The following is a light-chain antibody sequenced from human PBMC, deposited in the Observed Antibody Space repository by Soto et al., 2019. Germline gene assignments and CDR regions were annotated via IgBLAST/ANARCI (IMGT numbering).Light chain of an antibody. Sequence: QSVLTQPPSASGTPGQRVTISCSGSSSNIGSNTVNWYQQFPGTAPKLLIFSNNQRPSGVPDRFSGSKSGTSASLAISGLQSEDEADYSCAAWDDSLNGLYVFGTGTKLTVL. V-gene: IGLV1-44*01. J-gene: IGLJ1*01. CDR3: AAWDDSLNGLYV. CDR1: SSNIGSNT. CDR2: SNN.